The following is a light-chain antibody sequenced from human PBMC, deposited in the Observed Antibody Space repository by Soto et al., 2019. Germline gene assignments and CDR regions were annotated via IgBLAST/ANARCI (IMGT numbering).Light chain of an antibody. CDR3: QQGNSYPLT. V-gene: IGKV1-9*01. CDR2: SAS. Sequence: DIQLTQSPSFLSASVGDRVTITCRATQDISSYLAWYQQKPGKAPNLLIHSASTLRGGVSSRFGGSGSGTEFTLTISSLQPEDLATYCCQQGNSYPLTFGGGTKVEIK. CDR1: QDISSY. J-gene: IGKJ4*01.